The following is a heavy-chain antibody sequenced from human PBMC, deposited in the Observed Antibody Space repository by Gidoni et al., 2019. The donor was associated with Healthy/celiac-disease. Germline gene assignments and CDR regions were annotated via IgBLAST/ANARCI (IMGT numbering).Heavy chain of an antibody. J-gene: IGHJ4*02. CDR2: IYSGGST. Sequence: EVQLVESGGGLVQPGVSLRLSCAASGFTVSSNYMSWVGQAPGKGREWVSVIYSGGSTYYADSVKGRFTISRDNSKNTLYLQMNSLRAEDTAVYYCARGQMTTVVTPFDYWGQGTLVTVSS. V-gene: IGHV3-66*01. CDR3: ARGQMTTVVTPFDY. D-gene: IGHD4-17*01. CDR1: GFTVSSNY.